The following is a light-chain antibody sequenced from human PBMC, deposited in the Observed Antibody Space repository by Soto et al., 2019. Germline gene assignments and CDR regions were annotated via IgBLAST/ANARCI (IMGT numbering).Light chain of an antibody. Sequence: QSVLSQPPSVSAAPGQKVTISCSGSSSNIGNNYVSWYQQLPGTAPKLLIYENNKRPSGIPDRFSGSKSGTSATLGITGLQTGDEADYYCGTWDSSLSAVWVFGGGTKVTVL. CDR3: GTWDSSLSAVWV. V-gene: IGLV1-51*02. J-gene: IGLJ3*02. CDR1: SSNIGNNY. CDR2: ENN.